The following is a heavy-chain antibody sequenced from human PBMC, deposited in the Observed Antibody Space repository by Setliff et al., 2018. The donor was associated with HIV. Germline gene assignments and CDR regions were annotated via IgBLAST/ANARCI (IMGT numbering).Heavy chain of an antibody. Sequence: PSETLSLPCIVSGGSIGRTRFYGGWIRQPPGKGREWLGTRYFSGRTYYSPSLKRRVAMSVDKSKNQFSLKLKSVTVADTALYFCAILSCHYSHSSPYPDVFNIWGQGTMVTVSS. CDR3: AILSCHYSHSSPYPDVFNI. V-gene: IGHV4-39*01. J-gene: IGHJ3*02. CDR2: RYFSGRT. D-gene: IGHD3-22*01. CDR1: GGSIGRTRFY.